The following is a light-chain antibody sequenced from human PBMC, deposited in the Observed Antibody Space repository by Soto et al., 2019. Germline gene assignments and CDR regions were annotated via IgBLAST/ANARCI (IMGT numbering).Light chain of an antibody. Sequence: EIVKTQSPATLSGSPGERATLSCRASQNVGNNLVWYQQKPGQAPRLLIYGASTRAAGIPDRFSGSGSGTDFTLPISRLEPEDFAVYYCQQYGSSPPTFGQGTKVDIK. J-gene: IGKJ1*01. CDR3: QQYGSSPPT. V-gene: IGKV3-20*01. CDR2: GAS. CDR1: QNVGNN.